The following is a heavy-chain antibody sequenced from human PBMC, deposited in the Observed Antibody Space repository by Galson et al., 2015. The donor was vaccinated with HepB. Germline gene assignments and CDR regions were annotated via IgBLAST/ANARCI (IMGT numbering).Heavy chain of an antibody. CDR2: ISGSGGST. J-gene: IGHJ4*02. Sequence: SLRLSCAASRFTFSSYAMSWVRQAPGKGLEWVSAISGSGGSTYYADSVKGRFTISRDNSKNTLYLQMNSLGAEDTAVYYCAKDRTVVPAAILDYWGQGTLVTVSS. CDR1: RFTFSSYA. V-gene: IGHV3-23*01. CDR3: AKDRTVVPAAILDY. D-gene: IGHD2-2*02.